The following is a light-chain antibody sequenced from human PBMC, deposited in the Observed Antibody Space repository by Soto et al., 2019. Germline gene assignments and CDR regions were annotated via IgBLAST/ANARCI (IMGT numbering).Light chain of an antibody. CDR2: EVS. CDR3: RSYTSSSTPHYV. V-gene: IGLV2-14*01. J-gene: IGLJ1*01. Sequence: QSVLTQPASVSGSPGQSITISCTGTSSDVGGYNYVSWYQQHPGKAPKLMIYEVSNRPSGVSNRFSGSKSGNTASLTISGLQAEDEADYYCRSYTSSSTPHYVFGTGTRSPS. CDR1: SSDVGGYNY.